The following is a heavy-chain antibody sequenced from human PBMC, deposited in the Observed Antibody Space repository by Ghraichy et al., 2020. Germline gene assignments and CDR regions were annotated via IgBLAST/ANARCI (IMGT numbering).Heavy chain of an antibody. V-gene: IGHV3-21*01. CDR2: ISSGSSYI. CDR3: ARYKPPPYSACSPGVY. J-gene: IGHJ4*02. D-gene: IGHD1-26*01. CDR1: GFSFSSYS. Sequence: GESLRLSCAASGFSFSSYSMNWVRQAPGKGLEWVSSISSGSSYIYYADSVKGRFTISRDNAKNSLYLQMNSLRGEDTAVYYCARYKPPPYSACSPGVYWGQGTLVTVSS.